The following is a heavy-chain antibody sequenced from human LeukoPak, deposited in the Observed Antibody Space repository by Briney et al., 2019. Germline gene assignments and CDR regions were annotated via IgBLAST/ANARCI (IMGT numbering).Heavy chain of an antibody. CDR3: AKDLHFLSSGWYAFHY. CDR2: IWYDGSNK. CDR1: GFTFSSYG. Sequence: GRSLRLSCAASGFTFSSYGMHWVRQAPGKGLEWVAVIWYDGSNKYYADSVKGRFTISRDNSKNTLYLRMNSLRAEDTAVYYCAKDLHFLSSGWYAFHYWGQGTLVTVSS. D-gene: IGHD6-19*01. V-gene: IGHV3-33*06. J-gene: IGHJ4*02.